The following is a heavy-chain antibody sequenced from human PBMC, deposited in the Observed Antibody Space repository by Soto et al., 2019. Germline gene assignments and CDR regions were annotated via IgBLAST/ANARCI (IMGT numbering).Heavy chain of an antibody. V-gene: IGHV5-51*01. CDR1: GYSFTNNW. Sequence: PGESLKISCKGSGYSFTNNWIGWVRQMPGKGLEWMGIIYPGDSDSRYSPSFQGQVTISADKAISTAYLQWSSLKASDTAMYYCARSLGYCNTTRCWPLGWFDPWGQGTLVTVSS. J-gene: IGHJ5*02. CDR3: ARSLGYCNTTRCWPLGWFDP. CDR2: IYPGDSDS. D-gene: IGHD2-15*01.